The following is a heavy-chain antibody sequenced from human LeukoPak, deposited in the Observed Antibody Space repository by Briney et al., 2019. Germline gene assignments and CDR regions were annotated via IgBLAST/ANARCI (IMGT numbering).Heavy chain of an antibody. CDR3: ARDLENVDFWSGGGDYYYMDV. CDR2: INPSGGST. V-gene: IGHV1-46*01. Sequence: ASVKVSCKASGYTFTSYVIHWVRQATGQWLEWMGIINPSGGSTSYAQKFQGRVTMTRDTSTSTVYMELSSLRSEDTAVYYCARDLENVDFWSGGGDYYYMDVWGKGTTVTVSS. J-gene: IGHJ6*03. D-gene: IGHD3-3*01. CDR1: GYTFTSYV.